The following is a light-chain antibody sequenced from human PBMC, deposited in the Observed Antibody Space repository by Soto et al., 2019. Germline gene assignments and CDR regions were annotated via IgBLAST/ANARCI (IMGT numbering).Light chain of an antibody. CDR3: QQYGSSAWT. J-gene: IGKJ1*01. Sequence: EIVMTQSPATLSVSPGERATLSCRASQSVSSSYLAWYQHKPGQAPRLLIYGASSRATGIPDRFSGSGSGTDFTLTISRLEPEDFAVSYCQQYGSSAWTFGQGTKVDI. CDR1: QSVSSSY. CDR2: GAS. V-gene: IGKV3-20*01.